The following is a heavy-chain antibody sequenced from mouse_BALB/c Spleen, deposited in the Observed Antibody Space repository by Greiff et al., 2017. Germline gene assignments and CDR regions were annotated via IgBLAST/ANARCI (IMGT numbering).Heavy chain of an antibody. CDR2: INPGSGGT. D-gene: IGHD1-1*02. J-gene: IGHJ4*01. CDR1: GYAFTNYL. V-gene: IGHV1-54*01. CDR3: AREGLWYYYAMDY. Sequence: QVQLQQSGAELVRPGTSVKVSCKASGYAFTNYLIEWVKQRPGQGLEWIGVINPGSGGTNYNEKFKGKATLTADKSSSTAYMQLSSLTSDDSAVYFCAREGLWYYYAMDYWGQGTSVTVSS.